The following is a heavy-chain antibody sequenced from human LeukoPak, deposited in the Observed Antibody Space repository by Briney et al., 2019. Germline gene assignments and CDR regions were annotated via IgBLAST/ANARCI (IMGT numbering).Heavy chain of an antibody. CDR3: ARVAYTYGYFDY. V-gene: IGHV1-2*02. Sequence: ASVKVSCKASGYTFTCSYIHWVRQAPGQGLEWMGWMNPNSGGTYYAQKFQARVTMTRDTSISTAYMELSSLRSDDTAVYYCARVAYTYGYFDYWGQGTLVTVSS. CDR1: GYTFTCSY. J-gene: IGHJ4*02. CDR2: MNPNSGGT. D-gene: IGHD5-18*01.